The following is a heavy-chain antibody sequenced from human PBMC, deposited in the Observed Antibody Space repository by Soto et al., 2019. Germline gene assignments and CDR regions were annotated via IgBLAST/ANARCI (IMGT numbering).Heavy chain of an antibody. CDR2: VYLTGDT. CDR1: GGTVASSHW. J-gene: IGHJ5*02. D-gene: IGHD2-21*02. Sequence: SSETLSLTXGVSGGTVASSHWWSWVRQSPGRGLEWIGNVYLTGDTNFNPSLQSRVTFSVDKSNNQFSLRLTSVTAADTAVYLCAREIVTAGGNNYFDPWGPGTLVTVSS. V-gene: IGHV4-4*02. CDR3: AREIVTAGGNNYFDP.